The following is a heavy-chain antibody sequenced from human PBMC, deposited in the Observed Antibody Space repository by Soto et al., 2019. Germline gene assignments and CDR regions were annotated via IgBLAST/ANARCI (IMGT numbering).Heavy chain of an antibody. V-gene: IGHV3-33*01. CDR2: ICNDGSNK. D-gene: IGHD3-10*01. Sequence: QVQLVESGGGVVQPGRSLRLSCAASGFTFSSYGMHWVRQAPGTGLEWVAVICNDGSNKYYADSVKGRFTISRDNSNNTLHLQMKGLRDEDTAEYYCARDRGGSIVRGVIISYYYYGMDVWGRGTTVIVSS. CDR1: GFTFSSYG. J-gene: IGHJ6*02. CDR3: ARDRGGSIVRGVIISYYYYGMDV.